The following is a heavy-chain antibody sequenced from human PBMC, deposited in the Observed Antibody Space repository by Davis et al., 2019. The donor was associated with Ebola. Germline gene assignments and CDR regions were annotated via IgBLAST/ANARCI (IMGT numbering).Heavy chain of an antibody. J-gene: IGHJ3*02. CDR2: IYSGGST. CDR1: GFTVSSNY. Sequence: PGGSLRLSCAASGFTVSSNYMSWVRQAPGKGLEWVSVIYSGGSTYYADSVKGRFTISRDNSKNTLYLQMNSLRAEDTAVYYCASDYYDRPLYAFDIWGQGTMVTVSS. D-gene: IGHD3-22*01. CDR3: ASDYYDRPLYAFDI. V-gene: IGHV3-66*01.